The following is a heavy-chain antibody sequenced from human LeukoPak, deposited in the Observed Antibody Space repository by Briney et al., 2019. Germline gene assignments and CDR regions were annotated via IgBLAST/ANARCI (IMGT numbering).Heavy chain of an antibody. CDR3: ARDGYRPWYFDY. Sequence: GGSLRLSCAASGFTFSSYGMHWVRQAPGKGLEWVAVIWYDGSNKYYVDSVKGRFTISRDNSKNTLYLQMNSLRAEDTAVYYCARDGYRPWYFDYWGQGTLVTVSS. CDR2: IWYDGSNK. CDR1: GFTFSSYG. D-gene: IGHD6-13*01. V-gene: IGHV3-33*01. J-gene: IGHJ4*02.